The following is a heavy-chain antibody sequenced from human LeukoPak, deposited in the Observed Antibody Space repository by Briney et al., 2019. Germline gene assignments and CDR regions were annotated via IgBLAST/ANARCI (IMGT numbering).Heavy chain of an antibody. CDR2: ISSSSTYI. J-gene: IGHJ2*01. V-gene: IGHV3-21*01. CDR3: ARDKGTEGLLPRGDWYFDL. D-gene: IGHD3-3*01. Sequence: GGSLRLSCAASGFTFSSYSMNWVRQAPGKGLEWVSSISSSSTYIYYAGSVKGRFTISRDNAKDSLFLQMNSLRAEDTAVYYCARDKGTEGLLPRGDWYFDLWGRGTLVTVSS. CDR1: GFTFSSYS.